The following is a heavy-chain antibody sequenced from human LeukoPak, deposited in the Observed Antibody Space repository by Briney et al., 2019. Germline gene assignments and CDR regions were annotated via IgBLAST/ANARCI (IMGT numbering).Heavy chain of an antibody. CDR1: GGTFSSYA. V-gene: IGHV1-69*05. Sequence: ASVKVSCKASGGTFSSYAISWVRQAPGQGLEWMGGIIPIFGTANYAQKFQGRVTITTDEYTSTAYMELSSLRSEDTAVYYCARVSLKGSTEYDYWGQGTLVTVSS. D-gene: IGHD2-15*01. CDR3: ARVSLKGSTEYDY. J-gene: IGHJ4*02. CDR2: IIPIFGTA.